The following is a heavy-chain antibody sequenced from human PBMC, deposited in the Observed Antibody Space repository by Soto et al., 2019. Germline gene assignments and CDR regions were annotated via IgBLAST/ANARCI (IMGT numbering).Heavy chain of an antibody. V-gene: IGHV3-30-3*01. Sequence: GALRLSCAASGFTFSSYAMHWVRQAPGKGLEWVAVISYDGSNKYYADSVKGRFTISRDNSKNTLYLQMNSLRAEDTAVYYCARDPRVYRTNGVCPYYYYGMDVWGQGTTVTVS. CDR1: GFTFSSYA. J-gene: IGHJ6*02. CDR2: ISYDGSNK. CDR3: ARDPRVYRTNGVCPYYYYGMDV. D-gene: IGHD2-8*01.